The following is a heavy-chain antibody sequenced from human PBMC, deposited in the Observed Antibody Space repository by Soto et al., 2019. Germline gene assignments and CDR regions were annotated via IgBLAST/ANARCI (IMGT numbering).Heavy chain of an antibody. J-gene: IGHJ6*02. CDR1: GGSISSSSYY. V-gene: IGHV4-39*01. CDR3: ARRVAVAGTARDYYYGMDV. CDR2: IYYSGST. Sequence: SETLSLTCTVSGGSISSSSYYWGCMRQPPGKGLEWIGSIYYSGSTYYNPSLKSRVTISVDTSKNQFSLKLSSVTAADTAVYYCARRVAVAGTARDYYYGMDVWGQGTTVTVSS. D-gene: IGHD6-19*01.